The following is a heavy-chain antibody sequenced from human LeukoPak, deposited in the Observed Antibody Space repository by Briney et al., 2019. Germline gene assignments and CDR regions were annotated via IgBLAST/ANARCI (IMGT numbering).Heavy chain of an antibody. CDR1: GGSINSGGYY. Sequence: PSETLSLTYTVSGGSINSGGYYWSWIRQHPGKGLEWIGYISHSGSTSYNPSLKSRVTISVDTSNNEFSLRLTSVTAADTAVYYCARGGYYYDTCSPFDYWGQGTLATVSS. V-gene: IGHV4-31*03. CDR2: ISHSGST. CDR3: ARGGYYYDTCSPFDY. J-gene: IGHJ4*02. D-gene: IGHD3-22*01.